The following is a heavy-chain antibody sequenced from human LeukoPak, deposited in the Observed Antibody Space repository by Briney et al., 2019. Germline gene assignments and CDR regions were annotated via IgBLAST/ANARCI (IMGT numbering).Heavy chain of an antibody. J-gene: IGHJ5*02. Sequence: PGGSLRLSCAASGFTFDDYAMHWVRQAPGKGLEWVSGISWNSGSIGYADSVKGRFTISRDNAKNSLYLQMNSLRAEDTALYYCAKDAYYDILTGVHWFDPWGQGPLVTVSS. D-gene: IGHD3-9*01. CDR2: ISWNSGSI. CDR1: GFTFDDYA. V-gene: IGHV3-9*01. CDR3: AKDAYYDILTGVHWFDP.